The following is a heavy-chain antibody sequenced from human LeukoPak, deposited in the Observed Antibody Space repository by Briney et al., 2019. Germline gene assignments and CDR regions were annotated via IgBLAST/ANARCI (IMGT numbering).Heavy chain of an antibody. CDR2: ISGSGGST. J-gene: IGHJ6*03. D-gene: IGHD6-13*01. V-gene: IGHV3-23*01. CDR3: AKDQEQQPYMDV. CDR1: GFTFSSYS. Sequence: PGGSLRLSCAASGFTFSSYSMNWVRQAPGKGLEWVSAISGSGGSTYYADSVKGRFTISRDNSKNTLYLQMNSLRAEDTAVYYCAKDQEQQPYMDVWGKGTTVTVSS.